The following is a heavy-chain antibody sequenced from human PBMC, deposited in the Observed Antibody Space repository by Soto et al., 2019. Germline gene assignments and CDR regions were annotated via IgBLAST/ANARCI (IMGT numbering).Heavy chain of an antibody. CDR3: ARDWGIAVADPGDFDY. CDR1: GGTFSSYA. J-gene: IGHJ4*02. V-gene: IGHV1-69*01. D-gene: IGHD6-19*01. Sequence: QVQLVQSGAEVKKPGSSVKVSCKASGGTFSSYAISWVRQASGQGLEWMGGIIPIFGTANYAQKFQGRVTITADESTSTAYMELSSLRSEDTAVYYCARDWGIAVADPGDFDYWGQGTLVTVSS. CDR2: IIPIFGTA.